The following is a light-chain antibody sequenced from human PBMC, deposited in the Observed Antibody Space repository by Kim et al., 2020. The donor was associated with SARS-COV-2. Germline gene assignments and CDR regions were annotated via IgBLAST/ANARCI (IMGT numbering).Light chain of an antibody. V-gene: IGKV1-9*01. J-gene: IGKJ5*01. CDR3: QQLYKDPIT. CDR2: AAS. CDR1: QGINRV. Sequence: SVGDRVTMTCRASQGINRVLAWYQQKPGKAPNLLIYAASTLQGGVPSRFSGSGSETEFTLTINSLQPEDFATYYCQQLYKDPITFGHGTRLEIK.